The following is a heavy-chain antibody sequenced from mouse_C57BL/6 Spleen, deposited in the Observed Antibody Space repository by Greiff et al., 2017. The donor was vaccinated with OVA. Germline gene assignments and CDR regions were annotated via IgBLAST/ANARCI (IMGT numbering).Heavy chain of an antibody. J-gene: IGHJ1*03. CDR3: ARRESYWYFDV. CDR1: GYTFTSYG. Sequence: QVHVKQSGAELARPGASVKLSCKASGYTFTSYGISWVKQRTGQGLEWIGEIYPRSGNTYYNEKFKGKATLTADKSSSTAYMELRSLTSEDSAVYFCARRESYWYFDVWGTGTTVTVSS. V-gene: IGHV1-81*01. CDR2: IYPRSGNT.